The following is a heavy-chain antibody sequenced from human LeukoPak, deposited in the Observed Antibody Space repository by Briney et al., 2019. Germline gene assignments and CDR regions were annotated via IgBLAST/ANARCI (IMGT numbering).Heavy chain of an antibody. V-gene: IGHV3-66*01. CDR2: IYSGGST. Sequence: QTGGSLRLSCAASGFTVSSNYMSWVRQAPGKGLEWVSVIYSGGSTYYADSVKGRFTISRDNSKNTLYLQMNSLRAEDTAVYYCARDRRVRIAAAGTDYFDYWGQGTLVTVSS. CDR3: ARDRRVRIAAAGTDYFDY. CDR1: GFTVSSNY. J-gene: IGHJ4*02. D-gene: IGHD6-13*01.